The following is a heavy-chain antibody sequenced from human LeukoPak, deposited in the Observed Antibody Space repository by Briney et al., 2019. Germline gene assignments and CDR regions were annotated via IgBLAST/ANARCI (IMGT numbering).Heavy chain of an antibody. V-gene: IGHV1-69*13. J-gene: IGHJ4*02. CDR3: ARVTTIFGVVTTFDY. CDR1: GGTFSSYA. D-gene: IGHD3-3*01. CDR2: IIPIFGTA. Sequence: WASVKVSCKASGGTFSSYAISWVRQAPGQGLEWMGGIIPIFGTANYAQKFQGRVTITADESTSTAYMELSSLRSEDTAVYYCARVTTIFGVVTTFDYWGQGTLVTVSS.